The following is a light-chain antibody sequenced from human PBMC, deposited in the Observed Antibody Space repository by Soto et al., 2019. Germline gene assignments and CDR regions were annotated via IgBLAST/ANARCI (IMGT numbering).Light chain of an antibody. CDR1: QSISSW. CDR3: QQYNSQWT. CDR2: KAS. Sequence: DIQMTQSPSTLSASVGDRVTITCRASQSISSWLAWYQQKPGRAPKLLIYKASSLESGVPSRFSGSGSGTEFTLTFSSLQPDDFATYYCQQYNSQWTFGQGTKVEFK. J-gene: IGKJ1*01. V-gene: IGKV1-5*03.